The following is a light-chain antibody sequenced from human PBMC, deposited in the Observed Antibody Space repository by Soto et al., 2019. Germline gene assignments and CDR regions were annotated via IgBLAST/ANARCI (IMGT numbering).Light chain of an antibody. CDR2: EVT. CDR3: SSYTTTSTWV. CDR1: SGDVGAYNY. Sequence: QSALTQPASVSGSPGQSITISCTGTSGDVGAYNYVSWYQQHPGKAPKLMIYEVTSRPSGASNRFSGSKSGNTASLSISGLQAEDEADYYCSSYTTTSTWVFGGGTKLTVL. J-gene: IGLJ3*02. V-gene: IGLV2-14*01.